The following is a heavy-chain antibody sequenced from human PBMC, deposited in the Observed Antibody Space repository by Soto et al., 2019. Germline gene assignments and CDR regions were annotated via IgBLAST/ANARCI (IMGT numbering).Heavy chain of an antibody. J-gene: IGHJ4*02. D-gene: IGHD3-10*01. CDR2: ISDYGRV. CDR1: GFTFRNYW. CDR3: ARGGVEPFDY. V-gene: IGHV3-74*01. Sequence: EVQLVESGGGLVQPGGSLRLSCAASGFTFRNYWMHWVRQAPGKGLVWVSRISDYGRVNYADSVRGRFTITRDDAESEQHLQMKNLRAEDTAVYYCARGGVEPFDYWGQGVLVTVSS.